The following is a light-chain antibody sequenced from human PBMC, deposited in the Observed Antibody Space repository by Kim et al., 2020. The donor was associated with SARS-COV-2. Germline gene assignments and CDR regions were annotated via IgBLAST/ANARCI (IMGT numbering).Light chain of an antibody. Sequence: GQSGTIACTGNRGDVGGYNDVSWYQQHPGKAPKFMIYDVSKRPSGVPDRFSGSKSGNTASLTISGLQAEDEADYYCCSYAGSYTWVFGGGTQLTVL. CDR1: RGDVGGYND. CDR3: CSYAGSYTWV. V-gene: IGLV2-11*01. CDR2: DVS. J-gene: IGLJ3*02.